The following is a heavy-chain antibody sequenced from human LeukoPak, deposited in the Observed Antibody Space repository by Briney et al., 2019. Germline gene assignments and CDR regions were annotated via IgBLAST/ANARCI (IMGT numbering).Heavy chain of an antibody. CDR3: ARGSSNFYFDY. CDR2: IYSGGST. V-gene: IGHV3-53*01. Sequence: GGSLRLSCAASGFTVSSNYMSWVRQAPGKGLEWVSVIYSGGSTYYADSVKGQFTISRDNAKNSLYLQVNSLRAEDTAVYYCARGSSNFYFDYWGQGTLSPSPQ. D-gene: IGHD2-2*01. J-gene: IGHJ4*02. CDR1: GFTVSSNY.